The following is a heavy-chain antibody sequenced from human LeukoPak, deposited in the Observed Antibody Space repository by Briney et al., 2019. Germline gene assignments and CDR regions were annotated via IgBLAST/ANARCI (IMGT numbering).Heavy chain of an antibody. D-gene: IGHD1-1*01. CDR3: ARDPLYRHPTTPYWYFDL. CDR2: ISSSSSTI. Sequence: GGSLRLSCAASGFTFSSYAMSWVRQAPGKGLEWVSYISSSSSTIYYADSLKGRFTISRDNAKNSLYLQMNSLRAEDTAVYYCARDPLYRHPTTPYWYFDLWGRGTLVTVSS. J-gene: IGHJ2*01. CDR1: GFTFSSYA. V-gene: IGHV3-48*04.